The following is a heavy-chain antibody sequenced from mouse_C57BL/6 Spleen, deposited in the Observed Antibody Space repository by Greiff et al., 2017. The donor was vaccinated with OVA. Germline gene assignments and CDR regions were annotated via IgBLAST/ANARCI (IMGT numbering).Heavy chain of an antibody. D-gene: IGHD2-3*01. Sequence: VKLMESGAELARPGASVKLSCKASGYTFTSYGISWVKQRTGQGLEWIGEIYPRSGNTYYNEKFKGKATLTADKSSSTAYMELRSLTSEDSAVYFCASFYDVYYVVDYWGQGTTLTVSS. CDR1: GYTFTSYG. J-gene: IGHJ2*01. V-gene: IGHV1-81*01. CDR2: IYPRSGNT. CDR3: ASFYDVYYVVDY.